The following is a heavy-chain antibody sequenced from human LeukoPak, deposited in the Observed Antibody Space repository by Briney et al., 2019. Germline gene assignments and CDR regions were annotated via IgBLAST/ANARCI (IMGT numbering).Heavy chain of an antibody. Sequence: GRSLRLSCAASGFTFSSYGMHWVRQAPGKGLEWVAVIWYDGSNKYYADSVKGRFTISRDNSKNTLCLQMNSLRAEDTAVYYCAKDPGGGDYGSGPWGQGTLVTVSS. D-gene: IGHD3-10*01. CDR2: IWYDGSNK. V-gene: IGHV3-33*06. J-gene: IGHJ5*02. CDR3: AKDPGGGDYGSGP. CDR1: GFTFSSYG.